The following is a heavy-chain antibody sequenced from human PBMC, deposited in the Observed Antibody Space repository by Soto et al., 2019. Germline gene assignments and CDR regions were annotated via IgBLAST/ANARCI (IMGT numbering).Heavy chain of an antibody. Sequence: AASVKVSCKASGYTFTSYGISWVRQAPGQGLEWMGWISAYNGNTNYAQKLQGRVTMTTDTSTSTAYMELRSLRSDDTAVYYCARDHCSSTSCYTDFDYWGQGTLVTVSS. CDR2: ISAYNGNT. D-gene: IGHD2-2*02. J-gene: IGHJ4*02. CDR3: ARDHCSSTSCYTDFDY. CDR1: GYTFTSYG. V-gene: IGHV1-18*01.